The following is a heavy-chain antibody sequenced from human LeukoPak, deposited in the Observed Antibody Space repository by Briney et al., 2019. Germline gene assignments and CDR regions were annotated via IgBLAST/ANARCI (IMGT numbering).Heavy chain of an antibody. CDR2: ISYDGSNK. J-gene: IGHJ4*02. CDR3: ARESGRGSWHDIDY. Sequence: GGSLRLSCAASGFTFSSYAMHWVRQAPGQGLEWVAVISYDGSNKYYADSVKGRFTISRDNSKNTLYLQMNSLRAEDTAVYYCARESGRGSWHDIDYWGQGTLVAVSS. V-gene: IGHV3-30-3*01. D-gene: IGHD6-13*01. CDR1: GFTFSSYA.